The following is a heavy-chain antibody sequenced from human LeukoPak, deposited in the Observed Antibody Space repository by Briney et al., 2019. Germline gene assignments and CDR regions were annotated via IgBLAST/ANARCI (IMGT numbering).Heavy chain of an antibody. D-gene: IGHD6-19*01. J-gene: IGHJ4*02. CDR3: ARPWGSGWYFFDY. CDR2: INSVVNGT. Sequence: GGSLRLSCTASGFTFSSYWMHWVRQAPGKGLVWVSRINSVVNGTSYADSVKGRFTISRDNAKNTLYLQMNSLRVEDTAVYYCARPWGSGWYFFDYWGQGTLVTVS. V-gene: IGHV3-74*01. CDR1: GFTFSSYW.